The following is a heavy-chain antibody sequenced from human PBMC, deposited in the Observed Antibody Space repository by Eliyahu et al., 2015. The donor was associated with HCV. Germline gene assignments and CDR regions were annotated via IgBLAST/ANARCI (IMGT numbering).Heavy chain of an antibody. D-gene: IGHD1-1*01. J-gene: IGHJ4*02. V-gene: IGHV3-21*02. Sequence: EVQLVESGGGLVKPGGSLRLSCAASEFNFGLFTMNWVRQAPGKGLEWISSISGSSAYIFYADSVKGRFTISRDNAKKSLFLQMNSLTAEDTAVYYCARDQNSAESGATDLWGQGTLLTVSS. CDR3: ARDQNSAESGATDL. CDR1: EFNFGLFT. CDR2: ISGSSAYI.